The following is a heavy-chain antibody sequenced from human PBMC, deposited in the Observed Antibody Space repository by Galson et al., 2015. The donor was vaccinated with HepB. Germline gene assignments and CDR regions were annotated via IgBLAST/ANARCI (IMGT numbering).Heavy chain of an antibody. CDR3: ARDLVGAGVLDY. CDR1: GFTVSNNY. V-gene: IGHV3-53*01. J-gene: IGHJ4*02. D-gene: IGHD1-26*01. Sequence: SLRLSCAASGFTVSNNYMTWVRQAPGKGLEWVSVIYSGGTTKYADSVKGRFTISRDNSKNTLYLQMNSLRADDTSVYYCARDLVGAGVLDYWGQGTLVTVSS. CDR2: IYSGGTT.